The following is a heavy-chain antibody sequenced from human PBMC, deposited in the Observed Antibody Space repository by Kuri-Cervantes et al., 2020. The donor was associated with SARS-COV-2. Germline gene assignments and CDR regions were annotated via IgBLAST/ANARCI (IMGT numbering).Heavy chain of an antibody. V-gene: IGHV4-39*01. CDR3: VRHPPIAVADYYFDY. CDR2: LYYSGST. Sequence: GSLRLSCTVSGGSITTYSYYWGWIRQPPGKGLEWIGRLYYSGSTYYNPSLKSRVTISIDTSKNQFSLRLSSVTAADTAVYYCVRHPPIAVADYYFDYWGQGALVTVSS. CDR1: GGSITTYSYY. J-gene: IGHJ4*02. D-gene: IGHD6-19*01.